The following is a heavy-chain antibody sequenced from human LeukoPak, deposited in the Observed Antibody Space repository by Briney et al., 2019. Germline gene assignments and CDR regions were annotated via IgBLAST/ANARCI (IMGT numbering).Heavy chain of an antibody. Sequence: GGSLRLSCAASGFTFSNYAMTWVRQAPGKGLEWVASINGGGGSTHYADSVKGRFDISRDNSKITLSPQMNSLRAEDTAVYYCAKDHYDGTAYYGYYYGIDVWGQGTTVTVSS. D-gene: IGHD3-22*01. J-gene: IGHJ6*02. CDR3: AKDHYDGTAYYGYYYGIDV. V-gene: IGHV3-23*01. CDR2: INGGGGST. CDR1: GFTFSNYA.